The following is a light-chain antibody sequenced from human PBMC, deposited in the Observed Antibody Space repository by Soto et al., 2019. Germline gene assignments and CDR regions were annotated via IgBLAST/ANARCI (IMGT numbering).Light chain of an antibody. CDR2: KAS. Sequence: DIQMTQAPSSLSTSVGDRVSITCRASQSISSYLNWYQQKPGEAPKLLIYKASSLESGVPSRFSGSGSGTEFTLTISSLQPDDFATYYCQQYNSYWTFGQGTKVDIK. CDR1: QSISSY. CDR3: QQYNSYWT. J-gene: IGKJ1*01. V-gene: IGKV1-5*03.